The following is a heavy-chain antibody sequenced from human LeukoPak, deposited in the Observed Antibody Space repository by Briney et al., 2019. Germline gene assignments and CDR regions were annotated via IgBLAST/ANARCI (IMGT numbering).Heavy chain of an antibody. CDR3: ARGLASSPKDSSSTSCPDY. Sequence: PGRSLRLSCAASGFTFSSYAMHWVRQAPGKGLEWVAVISYDGSNKYYADSVKGRFTISRDNSKNTLYLQMNSLRAEDTAVYYCARGLASSPKDSSSTSCPDYWGQGTLVTVSS. CDR1: GFTFSSYA. CDR2: ISYDGSNK. D-gene: IGHD2-2*01. J-gene: IGHJ4*02. V-gene: IGHV3-30-3*01.